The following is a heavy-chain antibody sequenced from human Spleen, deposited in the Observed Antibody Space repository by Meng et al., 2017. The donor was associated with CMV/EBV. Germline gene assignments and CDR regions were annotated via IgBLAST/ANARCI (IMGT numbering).Heavy chain of an antibody. V-gene: IGHV1-8*03. CDR2: MNPNSGNT. Sequence: ASVKVSCKASGYTFTSYGISWVRQATGQGLEWMGWMNPNSGNTGYAQKFQGRVTITRNTSISTAYMELSSLRSEDTAVYYCARTYQLQYYFDYWGQGTLVTVSS. D-gene: IGHD2-2*01. J-gene: IGHJ4*02. CDR1: GYTFTSYG. CDR3: ARTYQLQYYFDY.